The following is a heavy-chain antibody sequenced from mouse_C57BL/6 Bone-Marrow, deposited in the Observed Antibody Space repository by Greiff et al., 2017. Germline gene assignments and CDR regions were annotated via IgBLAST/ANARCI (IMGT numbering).Heavy chain of an antibody. V-gene: IGHV1-54*01. CDR1: GYAFTNYL. CDR3: ARSDGYDLYY. CDR2: INPGSGGT. D-gene: IGHD2-2*01. J-gene: IGHJ2*01. Sequence: VQLQQSGAELVRPGPSVKVSCKASGYAFTNYLIEWVKQRPGQGLEWIGVINPGSGGTNYNEKFKGKATLTADNSSSTAYMQLSSLTSEDSAGYFCARSDGYDLYYWGQGTTLTVSS.